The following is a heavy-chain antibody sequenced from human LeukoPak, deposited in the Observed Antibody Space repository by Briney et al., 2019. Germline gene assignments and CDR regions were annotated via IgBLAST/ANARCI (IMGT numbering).Heavy chain of an antibody. D-gene: IGHD2-21*02. V-gene: IGHV3-23*01. CDR2: ISSSGGST. J-gene: IGHJ4*02. Sequence: GGSMRLSWPAAGFTFTSYAMSWVRPAPGKWLEWDSAISSSGGSTYYADSVKGRFTISRDNSKNTLYLQMNSLRAEDTAVYYCAKDPTADNWGQGTLATVPS. CDR1: GFTFTSYA. CDR3: AKDPTADN.